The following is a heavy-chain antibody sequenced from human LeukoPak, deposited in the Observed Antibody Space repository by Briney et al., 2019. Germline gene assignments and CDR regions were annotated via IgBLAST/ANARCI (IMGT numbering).Heavy chain of an antibody. CDR3: AREGGRLGELGLFDY. V-gene: IGHV4-59*01. Sequence: SETLSLTCTVSGGSISSYYWSLIRQPPGKGLEWIGYIYYSGSTNYNPSLKSRVTISVDTSKNQFSLKLSSVTAADTAVYYCAREGGRLGELGLFDYWGQGTLVTVSS. D-gene: IGHD3-16*01. CDR2: IYYSGST. CDR1: GGSISSYY. J-gene: IGHJ4*02.